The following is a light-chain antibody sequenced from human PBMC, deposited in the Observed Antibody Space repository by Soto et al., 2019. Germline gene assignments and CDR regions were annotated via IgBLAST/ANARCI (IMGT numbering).Light chain of an antibody. Sequence: EIVLTQSPPTLSLSPGERATLSCRASQSVGTFLAWYQQRPGQAPRLLIYDASDRATGIPARFSGSGSGTDFTLTISSLQSEDFAVYYCQQYNNWPYTFGQGTKLEIK. CDR1: QSVGTF. V-gene: IGKV3-11*01. J-gene: IGKJ2*01. CDR2: DAS. CDR3: QQYNNWPYT.